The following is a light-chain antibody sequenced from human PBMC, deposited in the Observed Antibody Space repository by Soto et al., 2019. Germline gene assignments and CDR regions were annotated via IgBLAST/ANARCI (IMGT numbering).Light chain of an antibody. J-gene: IGLJ1*01. CDR2: EVS. V-gene: IGLV2-14*01. Sequence: QSALTQPASVSGSPGQSIAISCTGTSSDVGGYNYVSWYQRHPGKAPKLMIHEVSNRPSGISDRFSGSKSGNTASLTISGLQADDEADYYCSSHTSYSTRVFGTGTKVTVL. CDR3: SSHTSYSTRV. CDR1: SSDVGGYNY.